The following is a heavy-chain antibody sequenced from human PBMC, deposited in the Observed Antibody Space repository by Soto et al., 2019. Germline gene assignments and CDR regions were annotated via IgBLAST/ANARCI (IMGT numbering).Heavy chain of an antibody. J-gene: IGHJ4*02. V-gene: IGHV4-59*06. CDR3: ARINRTTMVRGVIITYDY. Sequence: SETLSLTCTVSSGSISSYYWSWIRQHPGKGLEWIGYIYYSGSTYYNPSLKSRVTISVDTSKNQFSLKLSSVTAADTAVYYCARINRTTMVRGVIITYDYWGQGTLVTVSS. CDR1: SGSISSYY. D-gene: IGHD3-10*01. CDR2: IYYSGST.